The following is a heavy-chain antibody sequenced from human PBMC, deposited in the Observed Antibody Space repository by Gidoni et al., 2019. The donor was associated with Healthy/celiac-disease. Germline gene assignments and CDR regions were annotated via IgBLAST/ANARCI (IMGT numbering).Heavy chain of an antibody. V-gene: IGHV4-34*01. CDR1: GGSFSGYY. Sequence: QVQLQQWGAGLVKPPETLSPTCSVYGGSFSGYYWSWIRQPPGKGLGWIGGIKSSGSTKYNPSLMNRVTITVDATKNQFSLMLSSGTAADAAVDYCARSGEQGLVRGAFDYWGQGTLVTVSS. CDR2: IKSSGST. J-gene: IGHJ4*02. D-gene: IGHD6-19*01. CDR3: ARSGEQGLVRGAFDY.